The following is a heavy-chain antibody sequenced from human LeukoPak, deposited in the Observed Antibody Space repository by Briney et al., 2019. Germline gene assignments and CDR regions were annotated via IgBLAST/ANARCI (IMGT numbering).Heavy chain of an antibody. CDR1: GDSISSYY. Sequence: SETLSLTCTVSGDSISSYYWNWIRQPPGKGLEWIGYISYSGSTNYNPSLKSRVTISVDTSKNQFSLRLSSVTAADTAVYYCARDAIAVAGGVEDYWGQGTLVTVSS. CDR2: ISYSGST. V-gene: IGHV4-59*01. J-gene: IGHJ4*02. CDR3: ARDAIAVAGGVEDY. D-gene: IGHD6-19*01.